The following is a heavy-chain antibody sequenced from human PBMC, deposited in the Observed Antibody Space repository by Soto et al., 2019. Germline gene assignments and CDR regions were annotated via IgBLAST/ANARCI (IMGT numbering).Heavy chain of an antibody. J-gene: IGHJ3*01. CDR2: ITGNSARI. CDR1: DSTIRRYA. Sequence: PGGSLRLSCAASDSTIRRYAMSWVRQAPGKGLEWVSGITGNSARIYYADPVRGRFTISRDNSKNTLYLQMDTLRAEDTAIYYCAKNGDFDYDAFDVWGQETVVTVSS. V-gene: IGHV3-23*01. CDR3: AKNGDFDYDAFDV. D-gene: IGHD3-16*01.